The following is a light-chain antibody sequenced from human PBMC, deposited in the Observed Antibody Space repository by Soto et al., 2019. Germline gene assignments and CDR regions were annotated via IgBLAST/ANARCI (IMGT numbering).Light chain of an antibody. V-gene: IGKV1-5*01. Sequence: IQMTQSPSTLSASVGDTVTITCRASQTISVSLAWYQQKPGKAPNLLIYDASTLQGGVPSRFSGSGSGTEFTLTVTSLQPEDFALYYCQQYGSSPWTLGQGTKVDTK. CDR1: QTISVS. J-gene: IGKJ1*01. CDR3: QQYGSSPWT. CDR2: DAS.